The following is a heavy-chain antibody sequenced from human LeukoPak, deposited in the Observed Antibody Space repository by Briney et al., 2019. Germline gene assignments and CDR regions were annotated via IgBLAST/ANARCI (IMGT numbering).Heavy chain of an antibody. CDR1: GFTFSDYY. D-gene: IGHD2/OR15-2a*01. CDR2: ISSSGSTI. CDR3: ARDRGPSPRDPPFGY. V-gene: IGHV3-11*01. Sequence: PGGSLRLSCAASGFTFSDYYMSWIRQAPGKGLEWVSYISSSGSTIYYADSVKGRFTISRDNAKNSLYLQMNSLRAEDTAVYYCARDRGPSPRDPPFGYWGQGTLVTVSS. J-gene: IGHJ4*02.